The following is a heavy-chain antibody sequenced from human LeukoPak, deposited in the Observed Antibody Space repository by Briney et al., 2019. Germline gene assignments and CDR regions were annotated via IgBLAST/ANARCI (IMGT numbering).Heavy chain of an antibody. Sequence: ASVKVSCKASGYTFTSYYMRWVRQAPGQGLEWMGIINPSGGSTSYAQKFQGRVTMTRDMSTSTVYMELSSLRSEDTAVYYCARGAAGFLDYMDVWGKGTTVTVSS. CDR3: ARGAAGFLDYMDV. V-gene: IGHV1-46*01. J-gene: IGHJ6*03. CDR2: INPSGGST. D-gene: IGHD3-3*01. CDR1: GYTFTSYY.